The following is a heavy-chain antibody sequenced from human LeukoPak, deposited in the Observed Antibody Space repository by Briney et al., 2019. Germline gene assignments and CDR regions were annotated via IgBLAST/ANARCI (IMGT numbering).Heavy chain of an antibody. Sequence: PGGSLRLSCAASGFTFSTYWVMWVRQAPGKGLEWVANINQGGTEKHYVESVKGRFTISRDNAKNSLYLQVNSLRAEDTAVYYCVRDLDYWGQGTLVTVSS. CDR2: INQGGTEK. CDR1: GFTFSTYW. V-gene: IGHV3-7*01. CDR3: VRDLDY. J-gene: IGHJ4*02.